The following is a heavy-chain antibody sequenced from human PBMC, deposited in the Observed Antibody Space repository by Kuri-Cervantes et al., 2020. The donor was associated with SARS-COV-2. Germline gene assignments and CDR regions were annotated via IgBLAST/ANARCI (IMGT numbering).Heavy chain of an antibody. V-gene: IGHV3-30-3*01. Sequence: GSLRLSCAASGFTFSSYAMHWVRQAPGKGLEWVAVISYDGSNKYYADSVKGRFTISRDNSKNTLYLQMNSLRAEDTAVYYCARDRSDWGSFGAFDIWGQGTMVTVSS. CDR2: ISYDGSNK. J-gene: IGHJ3*02. D-gene: IGHD7-27*01. CDR1: GFTFSSYA. CDR3: ARDRSDWGSFGAFDI.